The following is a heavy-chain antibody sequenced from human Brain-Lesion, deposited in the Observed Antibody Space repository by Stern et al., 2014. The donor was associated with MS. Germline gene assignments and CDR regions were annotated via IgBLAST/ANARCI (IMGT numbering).Heavy chain of an antibody. CDR2: INPKRGGT. D-gene: IGHD3-22*01. Sequence: VQLVESGAEVKKPGASVKVSCQASGYTFTGYYMHWVRQAPGQGLEWMGWINPKRGGTNYAQKFQGWVTMTRDTSINTAYMELSRLRSEDTAVYYCATYYYDSTGYNDFWGQGTLVTVSS. CDR3: ATYYYDSTGYNDF. V-gene: IGHV1-2*04. J-gene: IGHJ4*02. CDR1: GYTFTGYY.